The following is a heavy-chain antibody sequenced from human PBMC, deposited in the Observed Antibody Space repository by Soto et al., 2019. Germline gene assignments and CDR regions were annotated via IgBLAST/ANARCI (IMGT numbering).Heavy chain of an antibody. V-gene: IGHV4-59*01. J-gene: IGHJ4*02. CDR1: GGSINSYY. Sequence: QVQMQESGPGLVKPSETLSLTCTVSGGSINSYYWSWIRQSPEKGLEWIGYIYGSGSTNYNPSLNSRVTTSVDTSKNHFSLSLTSVTAADPAVYSCAAAPRYWGQGTLVTVSS. CDR2: IYGSGST. CDR3: AAAPRY.